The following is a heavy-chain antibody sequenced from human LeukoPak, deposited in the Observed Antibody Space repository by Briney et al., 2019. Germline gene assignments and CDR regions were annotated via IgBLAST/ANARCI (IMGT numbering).Heavy chain of an antibody. D-gene: IGHD3-10*01. J-gene: IGHJ5*02. CDR3: ARDGWFGDYNWFXP. Sequence: GGSLRLSCAASGFTFSSYSMNWVRQAPGKGLEWISYISSASNTIYYADYVKCRFTISRENAKKSVYLQMNRLRAEDTAMYYCARDGWFGDYNWFXPWGQXTLVTVS. V-gene: IGHV3-48*01. CDR1: GFTFSSYS. CDR2: ISSASNTI.